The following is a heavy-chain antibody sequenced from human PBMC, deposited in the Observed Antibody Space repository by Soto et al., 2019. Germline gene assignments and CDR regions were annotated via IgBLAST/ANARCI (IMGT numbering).Heavy chain of an antibody. CDR2: ISYDGSNK. D-gene: IGHD2-15*01. J-gene: IGHJ4*02. CDR1: GFTFSSYG. V-gene: IGHV3-30*18. CDR3: AKVASIVVVVAATPAYFDY. Sequence: GGSLRLSCAASGFTFSSYGMHWVRQAPGKGLEWVAVISYDGSNKYYADSVKGRFTISRDNSKNTLYLQMNSLRAEDTAVYYCAKVASIVVVVAATPAYFDYWGQGTLVTVSS.